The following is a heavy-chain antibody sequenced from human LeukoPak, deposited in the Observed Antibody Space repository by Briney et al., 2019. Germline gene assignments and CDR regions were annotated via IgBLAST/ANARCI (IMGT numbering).Heavy chain of an antibody. V-gene: IGHV3-66*01. CDR3: ARDRSGYFQN. CDR1: GFTVSSNY. CDR2: IYSGGST. D-gene: IGHD3-3*01. J-gene: IGHJ1*01. Sequence: GRSLRLSCAASGFTVSSNYMSWVRRAPGKGLEWVSVIYSGGSTYYADSVKGRFTISRDNSKNTLYLQMNSLRAEDTAVYYCARDRSGYFQNWGQGTLVTVSS.